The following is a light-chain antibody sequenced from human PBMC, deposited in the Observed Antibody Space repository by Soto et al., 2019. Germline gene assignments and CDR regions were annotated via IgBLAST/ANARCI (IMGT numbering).Light chain of an antibody. Sequence: EIVLTQSPATLSLSPGERATLSCRASQNINSYLAWFQHKPGQAPRLLIYAASNRATGIPARFSGSGSGTDFTLTISSLEPEDFAVYYCQQRTNWPLTFGGGTKVEI. V-gene: IGKV3-11*01. J-gene: IGKJ4*01. CDR2: AAS. CDR3: QQRTNWPLT. CDR1: QNINSY.